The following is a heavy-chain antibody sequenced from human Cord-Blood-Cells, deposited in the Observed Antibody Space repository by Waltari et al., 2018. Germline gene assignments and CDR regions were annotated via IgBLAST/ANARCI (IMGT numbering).Heavy chain of an antibody. V-gene: IGHV3-30*04. J-gene: IGHJ4*02. CDR1: GFTFRSYA. CDR3: ARGGYIAASPDY. D-gene: IGHD6-6*01. CDR2: ISYDGSNK. Sequence: QVQLVESGGGVVQPGRSLRLSCAASGFTFRSYAMHGVRQAPGKGLEWVAVISYDGSNKYYADSVKGRFTISRDNSKNTLYLQMNSLRAEDTAVYYCARGGYIAASPDYWGQGTLVTVSS.